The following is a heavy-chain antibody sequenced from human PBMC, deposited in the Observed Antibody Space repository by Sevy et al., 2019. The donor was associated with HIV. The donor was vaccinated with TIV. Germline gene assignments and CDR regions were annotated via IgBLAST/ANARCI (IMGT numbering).Heavy chain of an antibody. CDR1: GFTFSNYY. Sequence: GGSLRLSCAASGFTFSNYYMNWVRQGPGKGLVWVARLNGDGSDINYADSVRGRFTISRDNTKNTLYLQMSSLRGEDTAVYYCFVRIRDSSEIDYWGQGTLVPVSS. CDR3: FVRIRDSSEIDY. V-gene: IGHV3-74*01. CDR2: LNGDGSDI. D-gene: IGHD6-6*01. J-gene: IGHJ4*02.